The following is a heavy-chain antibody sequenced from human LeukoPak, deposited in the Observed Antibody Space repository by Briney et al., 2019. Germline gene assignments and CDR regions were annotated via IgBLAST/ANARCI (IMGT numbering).Heavy chain of an antibody. CDR2: ISGSGRAT. CDR3: ARHDSFIPF. V-gene: IGHV3-23*01. D-gene: IGHD5-18*01. Sequence: GGSPRLSCVASGFMFSDFAMSWVRQAPGKGLEWVSGISGSGRATYYTDSVKGRCTISRDNSKNTVNLQLNNVRAEDTALYFCARHDSFIPFWGQGMQVTVSS. J-gene: IGHJ4*02. CDR1: GFMFSDFA.